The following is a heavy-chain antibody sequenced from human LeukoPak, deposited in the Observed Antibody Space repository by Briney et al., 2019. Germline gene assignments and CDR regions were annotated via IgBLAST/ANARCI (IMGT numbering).Heavy chain of an antibody. V-gene: IGHV1-8*01. CDR1: GYTFTSYD. CDR2: MNPNSGNT. CDR3: ARERRGYGSGPFDI. D-gene: IGHD3-10*01. Sequence: ASVKVSCKASGYTFTSYDINWVRQATGQGLEWMGWMNPNSGNTGYAQKFQGRVTMTRNTSISTAYMELSSLRSEDTAVYYCARERRGYGSGPFDIWGQGTMVTVSS. J-gene: IGHJ3*02.